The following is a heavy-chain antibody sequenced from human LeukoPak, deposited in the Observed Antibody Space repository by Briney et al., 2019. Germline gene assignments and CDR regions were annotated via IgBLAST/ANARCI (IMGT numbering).Heavy chain of an antibody. CDR3: ARGSLGLPDY. D-gene: IGHD3-16*01. Sequence: PSETLSLTCTVSGVSISSYYWSWIRQPPGKGLEWIGYTYYSGSTNYNPSLKSRVTISVDTSKNQFSLKLSSVTAADTAVYYCARGSLGLPDYWGQGTLVTVSS. CDR2: TYYSGST. J-gene: IGHJ4*02. V-gene: IGHV4-59*01. CDR1: GVSISSYY.